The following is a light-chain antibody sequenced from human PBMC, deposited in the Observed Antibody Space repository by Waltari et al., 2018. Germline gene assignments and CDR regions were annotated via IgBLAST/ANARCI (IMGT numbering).Light chain of an antibody. Sequence: EIVLTQSPATLSLSPGERATLSCRASQSVSSYLAWYQQKPGQAPRLLIYDASNRATGIPARFSGSGSGTDFTLTISSLEPEDFAVYYCQQRSNWPPRATFGGGTKVGIK. V-gene: IGKV3-11*01. CDR3: QQRSNWPPRAT. CDR2: DAS. J-gene: IGKJ4*01. CDR1: QSVSSY.